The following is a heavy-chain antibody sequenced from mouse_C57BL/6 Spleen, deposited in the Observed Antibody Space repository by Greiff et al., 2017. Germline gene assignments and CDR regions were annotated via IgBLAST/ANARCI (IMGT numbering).Heavy chain of an antibody. D-gene: IGHD3-2*02. V-gene: IGHV1-15*01. Sequence: SGAELVRPGASVTLSCKASGYTFTDYEMHWVKQTPVHGLEWIGAIDPETGGTAYNQKFKGKAILTADKSSSTAYMERRSLTSEDAAVYYCTRDSSGLDYWGQGTTRTVSS. CDR1: GYTFTDYE. CDR3: TRDSSGLDY. J-gene: IGHJ2*01. CDR2: IDPETGGT.